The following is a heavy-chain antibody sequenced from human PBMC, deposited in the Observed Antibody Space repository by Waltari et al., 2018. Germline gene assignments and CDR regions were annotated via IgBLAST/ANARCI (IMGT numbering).Heavy chain of an antibody. CDR3: ARLKGDRPTDAFHM. Sequence: VQLVQSGAEVKKPGASVKVSCKASGYTFTGSYMHWVRQAPGQGLEWMGIIYPGDSDTRYSPSFQGQVTISADKSISTAYLQWSSLKASDTAMYYCARLKGDRPTDAFHMWGQGTRVTVSS. J-gene: IGHJ3*02. V-gene: IGHV5-51*01. CDR2: IYPGDSDT. D-gene: IGHD3-16*01. CDR1: GYTFTGSY.